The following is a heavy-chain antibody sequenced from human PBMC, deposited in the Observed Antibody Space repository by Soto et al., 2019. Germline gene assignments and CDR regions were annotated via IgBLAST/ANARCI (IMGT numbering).Heavy chain of an antibody. V-gene: IGHV5-10-1*01. Sequence: EVQLVQSGAEAEKPGESLRISCKGSGYSFTTYWITWVRQMPGKGLEWMGYFDPTNSYTKYSPSFQGHVTISVDKSISTAYLQWSSLKASDTAMYYCARHDYGDYVSGIDYWGQGTLVTVSS. CDR2: FDPTNSYT. CDR3: ARHDYGDYVSGIDY. J-gene: IGHJ4*02. CDR1: GYSFTTYW. D-gene: IGHD4-17*01.